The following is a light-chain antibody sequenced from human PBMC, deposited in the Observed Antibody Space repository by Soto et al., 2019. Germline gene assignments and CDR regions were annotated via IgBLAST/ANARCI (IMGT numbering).Light chain of an antibody. V-gene: IGKV3-15*01. Sequence: EIVMTQSPATLSVSPGERATLSCRASQTVSSNLAWYQQKPGQAPRLLIHGASTRAAGIPARFSGSGSGTEFTPTNSSLQSEDFAVYYCQQYNDWPPFTVGPGTRVDIK. CDR1: QTVSSN. CDR2: GAS. J-gene: IGKJ3*01. CDR3: QQYNDWPPFT.